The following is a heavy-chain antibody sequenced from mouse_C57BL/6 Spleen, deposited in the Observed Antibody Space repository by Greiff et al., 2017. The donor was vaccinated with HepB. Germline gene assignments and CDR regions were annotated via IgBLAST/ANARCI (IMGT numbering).Heavy chain of an antibody. CDR1: GYAFSSYW. Sequence: VQLQQSGAELVKPGASVKISCKASGYAFSSYWMNWVKQRPGKGLEWIGQIYPGDGDTNYNGKFKGKATLTADKSSSTAYMQLSSLTSEDSAVYFCARSTMVTTGDFGYWGQGTTLTVSS. V-gene: IGHV1-80*01. CDR3: ARSTMVTTGDFGY. D-gene: IGHD2-2*01. CDR2: IYPGDGDT. J-gene: IGHJ2*01.